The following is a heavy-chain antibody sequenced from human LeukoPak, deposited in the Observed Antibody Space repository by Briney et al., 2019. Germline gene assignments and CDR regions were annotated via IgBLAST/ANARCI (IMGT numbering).Heavy chain of an antibody. V-gene: IGHV3-33*01. CDR2: IWYDGSNK. Sequence: PGGSLTLSCTASGFTFSSYGMHWVRQAPGKGLEWVAVIWYDGSNKYYADSVKGRFTISRDNSKNTLYLQMNSLRAEDTAVYYCARGPQQLVPYYFDYWGQGTLVSVSS. CDR1: GFTFSSYG. J-gene: IGHJ4*02. D-gene: IGHD6-13*01. CDR3: ARGPQQLVPYYFDY.